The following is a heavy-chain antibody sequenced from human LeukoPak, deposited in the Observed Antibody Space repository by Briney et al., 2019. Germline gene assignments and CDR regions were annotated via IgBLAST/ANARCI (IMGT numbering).Heavy chain of an antibody. D-gene: IGHD5-18*01. V-gene: IGHV4-38-2*02. CDR3: ARDPYSYGHDY. Sequence: GSLRLSCAASGFTFSSYAMSWIRQPPGKGLEWIGSIYHSGSTYYNPSLKSRVTISVDTSKNQFSLKLSSVTAADTAVYYCARDPYSYGHDYWGQGTLVTVSS. J-gene: IGHJ4*02. CDR1: GFTFSSYA. CDR2: IYHSGST.